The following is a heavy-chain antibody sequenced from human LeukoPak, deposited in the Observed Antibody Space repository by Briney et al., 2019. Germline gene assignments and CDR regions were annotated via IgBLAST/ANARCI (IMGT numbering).Heavy chain of an antibody. Sequence: SETLSLTCAVSGGSISSSGYYWGWIRQPPGKGLEWIGNFWDSGSTYYHPSLKSRVTISVDTSNNQFSLKPSSVTAADTAVYYCARRSYGDYLDYWGQGTLATLSS. V-gene: IGHV4-39*01. CDR1: GGSISSSGYY. J-gene: IGHJ4*02. D-gene: IGHD4-17*01. CDR2: FWDSGST. CDR3: ARRSYGDYLDY.